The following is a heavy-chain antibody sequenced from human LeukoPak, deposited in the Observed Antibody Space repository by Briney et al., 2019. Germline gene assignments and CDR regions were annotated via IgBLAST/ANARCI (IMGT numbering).Heavy chain of an antibody. J-gene: IGHJ6*03. CDR2: IYYSGST. CDR1: GVSISSYG. V-gene: IGHV4-59*01. Sequence: SETLSLTCTASGVSISSYGWSWIRQPPGKGLEWIGYIYYSGSTNYNPSLKSRVTISVDTSKNQFSLKLSSVTAADTAVYYCARTGYDLSWYNYYYLDYWGKGTTVTVSS. CDR3: ARTGYDLSWYNYYYLDY. D-gene: IGHD5-12*01.